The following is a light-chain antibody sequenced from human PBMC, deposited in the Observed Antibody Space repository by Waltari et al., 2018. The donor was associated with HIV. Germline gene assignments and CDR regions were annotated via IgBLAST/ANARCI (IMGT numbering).Light chain of an antibody. CDR2: LNSDGSH. J-gene: IGLJ3*02. Sequence: QLVLTQSPSASASLGASVKLTCTLSSGHSTYAIAWHQQQPEKGPRYLMKLNSDGSHSKGDGIPDRFSGSSSGAERYLTISSLQPEDEADYYCQTWGTGILVFGGGTKLTVL. CDR3: QTWGTGILV. CDR1: SGHSTYA. V-gene: IGLV4-69*01.